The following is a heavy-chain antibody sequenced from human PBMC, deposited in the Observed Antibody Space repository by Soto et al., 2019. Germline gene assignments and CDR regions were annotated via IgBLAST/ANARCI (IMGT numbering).Heavy chain of an antibody. V-gene: IGHV3-23*01. Sequence: GVSLRLSCAGSGFNFSNYAMNWVRQAPGKGLEWVAAVSGSGSGTYRADSVKGRFSVSRDNSKNTLYLQMNSLRAEDTAIYYCARAGRGVPGDLWDYWGQGTLVTVSS. CDR3: ARAGRGVPGDLWDY. D-gene: IGHD2-21*02. CDR2: VSGSGSGT. CDR1: GFNFSNYA. J-gene: IGHJ4*02.